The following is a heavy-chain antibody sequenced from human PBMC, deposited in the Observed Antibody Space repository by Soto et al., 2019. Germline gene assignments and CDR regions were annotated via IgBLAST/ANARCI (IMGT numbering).Heavy chain of an antibody. CDR2: ISSGGSVI. CDR3: SSGIAAPAFDI. CDR1: GFTFSDYY. Sequence: GWSLRVSCAASGFTFSDYYMSWVRQATGKGLEWVSYISSGGSVIYYADSVNGRFTVARGNAKNSLYLQMNSLRAEHTAVYYCSSGIAAPAFDIWGQGTMVTVSS. V-gene: IGHV3-11*01. J-gene: IGHJ3*02. D-gene: IGHD6-6*01.